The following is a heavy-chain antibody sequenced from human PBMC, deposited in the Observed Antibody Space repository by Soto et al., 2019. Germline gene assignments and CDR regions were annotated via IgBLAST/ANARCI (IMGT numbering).Heavy chain of an antibody. CDR2: IYFSGSA. J-gene: IGHJ4*02. D-gene: IGHD3-3*02. Sequence: SETLSLTCTVSGGSIKSYYWGWIRQPAGKGLEWIGRIYFSGSADYNPSLRSRVTMSVDTSRNQFSLRLTSVTAADTAVYYCARTGHGPTIFGITLDYWGQGTLVTVSS. V-gene: IGHV4-4*07. CDR3: ARTGHGPTIFGITLDY. CDR1: GGSIKSYY.